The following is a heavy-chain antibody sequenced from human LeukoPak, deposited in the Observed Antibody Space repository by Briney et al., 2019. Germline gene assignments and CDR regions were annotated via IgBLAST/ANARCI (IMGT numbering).Heavy chain of an antibody. D-gene: IGHD3-22*01. CDR1: GYTFTSYY. V-gene: IGHV1-46*01. CDR2: INPSGGST. Sequence: ASVKVSCKASGYTFTSYYMHWVRQAPGQGLEWMGIINPSGGSTSYAQKFQGRVTMTRDMSTSTVYMELSSLRSEDTAVYYCARNYYDSSGYYSLFNYWGQGTLVTVSS. CDR3: ARNYYDSSGYYSLFNY. J-gene: IGHJ4*02.